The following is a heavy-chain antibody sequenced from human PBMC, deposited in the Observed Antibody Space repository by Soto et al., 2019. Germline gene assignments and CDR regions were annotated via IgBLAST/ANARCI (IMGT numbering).Heavy chain of an antibody. CDR1: GFPFSSYG. Sequence: GGSLRLSCAASGFPFSSYGMHWVRQAPGKGLEWVAVIWYDGSNKYYADSVKGRFTISRDNSKNTLYLQMNSLRAEDTAVYYCAREGAGAAAGTFYSGMDVWGQGTTVTVSS. CDR3: AREGAGAAAGTFYSGMDV. CDR2: IWYDGSNK. V-gene: IGHV3-33*01. J-gene: IGHJ6*02. D-gene: IGHD6-13*01.